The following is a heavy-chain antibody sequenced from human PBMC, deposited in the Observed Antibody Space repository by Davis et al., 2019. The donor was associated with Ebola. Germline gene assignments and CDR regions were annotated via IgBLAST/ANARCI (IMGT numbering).Heavy chain of an antibody. V-gene: IGHV3-30*04. D-gene: IGHD3-10*01. J-gene: IGHJ4*02. CDR1: GFTFSSYA. CDR2: ISYDGSNK. Sequence: GGSLRLSCAASGFTFSSYAMHWVRQAPGKGLEWVAVISYDGSNKYYADSVKGRFTISRDNSKNTLYLQMNSLRAEDTAVYYCAREDYYGSGSYGVYWGQGTLVTVSS. CDR3: AREDYYGSGSYGVY.